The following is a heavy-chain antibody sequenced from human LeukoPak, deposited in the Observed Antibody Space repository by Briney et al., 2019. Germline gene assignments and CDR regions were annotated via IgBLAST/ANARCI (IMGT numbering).Heavy chain of an antibody. Sequence: SETLSLTCTVSGGSISSYYWSWIRQPPGKGLEWTGYIYYSGSTNYNPSLKSRVTISVDTSKNQFSLKLSSVTAADTAVYYCARGDFWSSYGMDVWGQGTTVTVSS. V-gene: IGHV4-59*01. CDR2: IYYSGST. D-gene: IGHD3-3*01. J-gene: IGHJ6*02. CDR1: GGSISSYY. CDR3: ARGDFWSSYGMDV.